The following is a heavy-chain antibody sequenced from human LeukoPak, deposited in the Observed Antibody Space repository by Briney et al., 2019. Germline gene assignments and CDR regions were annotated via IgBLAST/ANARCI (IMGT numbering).Heavy chain of an antibody. V-gene: IGHV3-23*01. Sequence: GGSLRLSCVGSGFTSIAYALTWARQAPGKGLEWVSGISGGGVTTYYADSVKGRFTISRDNSKNTLYLQMNSLRAEDTAVYYCARGPYYDFWSGYYHYYYGMDVWGQGTTVTVSS. CDR3: ARGPYYDFWSGYYHYYYGMDV. CDR2: ISGGGVTT. D-gene: IGHD3-3*01. J-gene: IGHJ6*02. CDR1: GFTSIAYA.